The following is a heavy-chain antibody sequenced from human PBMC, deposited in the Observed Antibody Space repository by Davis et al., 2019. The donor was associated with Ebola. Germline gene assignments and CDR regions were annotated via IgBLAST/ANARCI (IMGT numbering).Heavy chain of an antibody. CDR2: IYYSGST. CDR1: GGSISSSSYY. Sequence: GSLRLSCTVSGGSISSSSYYWGWIRQPPGKGLEWIGSIYYSGSTYYNPSLKSRVTISVDTSKNQFSLKLSSVTAADTAVYYCARLGPRFLEWLFWFDPWGQGTLVTVSS. J-gene: IGHJ5*02. D-gene: IGHD3-3*01. CDR3: ARLGPRFLEWLFWFDP. V-gene: IGHV4-39*01.